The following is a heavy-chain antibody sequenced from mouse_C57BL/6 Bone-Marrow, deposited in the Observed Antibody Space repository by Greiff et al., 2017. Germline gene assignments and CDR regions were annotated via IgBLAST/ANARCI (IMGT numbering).Heavy chain of an antibody. D-gene: IGHD2-3*01. CDR3: ARGLLRRAMDY. CDR2: IDPSDSYT. Sequence: QVQLKQPGAELVMPGASVKLSCTASGYTFTSYWMHWVKQSPGHGLEWIGEIDPSDSYTNYNQKLKGKSTLTVDKSSSTAYMQLSSLTSEDSAVYYCARGLLRRAMDYWGQGTSVTVSS. J-gene: IGHJ4*01. CDR1: GYTFTSYW. V-gene: IGHV1-69*01.